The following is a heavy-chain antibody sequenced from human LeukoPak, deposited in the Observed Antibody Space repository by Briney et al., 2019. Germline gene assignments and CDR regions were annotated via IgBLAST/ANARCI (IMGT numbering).Heavy chain of an antibody. Sequence: PGGSLRLYCAASGFTDSSTYMSWVRQAPGKGLEWVSFIYSGGTTYFADSVRGRFTISRDNPKNTLFLQMNSLRDEDTAVYYCAREAYYDFWSGYRDPYYYGMDVWGQGTTVTVSS. J-gene: IGHJ6*02. D-gene: IGHD3-3*01. CDR2: IYSGGTT. CDR3: AREAYYDFWSGYRDPYYYGMDV. V-gene: IGHV3-53*05. CDR1: GFTDSSTY.